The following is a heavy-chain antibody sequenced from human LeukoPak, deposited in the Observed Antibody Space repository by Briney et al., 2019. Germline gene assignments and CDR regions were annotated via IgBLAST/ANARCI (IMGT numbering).Heavy chain of an antibody. CDR1: GGSINSDY. CDR3: ARERHGHPFDS. J-gene: IGHJ4*02. CDR2: IAYNGIP. V-gene: IGHV4-59*01. Sequence: SETLSLTCTVSGGSINSDYWTWIRQSPGKGLEWIGYIAYNGIPNYNPSLKSRLTISRDTSKNQFSLNLSSVTAADTAVYYCARERHGHPFDSWGQGTLVNVSS.